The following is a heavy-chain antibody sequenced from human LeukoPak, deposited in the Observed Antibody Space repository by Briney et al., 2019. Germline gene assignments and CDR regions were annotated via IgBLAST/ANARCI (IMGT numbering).Heavy chain of an antibody. J-gene: IGHJ3*02. V-gene: IGHV3-23*01. Sequence: GGSLRLSCAASGFTFSSYAMSWVRQAPGKGLELVSAISGSGGSTYYADSVKGRFTISRDNSKNTLYLQMNSLRAEDTAVYYCARPASGYYSNDAFDIWGQGTMVTVSS. CDR2: ISGSGGST. CDR3: ARPASGYYSNDAFDI. CDR1: GFTFSSYA. D-gene: IGHD3-22*01.